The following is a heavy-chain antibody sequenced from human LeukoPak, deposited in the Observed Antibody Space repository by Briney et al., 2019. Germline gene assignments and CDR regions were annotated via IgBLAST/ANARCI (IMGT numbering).Heavy chain of an antibody. V-gene: IGHV3-33*06. CDR3: AKLGSYQHFDY. CDR1: GFTFSSYG. Sequence: PGGSLRLSCAASGFTFSSYGMHWVRQAPGKGLEWVAVIWYDGSNKYYADSVKGRFTISRDNSKNTLYLQMNSLRAEDTAVYYCAKLGSYQHFDYWGQGTLVTVSS. CDR2: IWYDGSNK. J-gene: IGHJ4*02. D-gene: IGHD1-26*01.